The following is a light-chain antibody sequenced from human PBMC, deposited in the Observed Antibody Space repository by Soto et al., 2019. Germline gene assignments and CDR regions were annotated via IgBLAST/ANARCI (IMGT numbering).Light chain of an antibody. CDR3: QHYNSYPWT. CDR2: HAS. V-gene: IGKV1-5*01. CDR1: QTINNW. J-gene: IGKJ1*01. Sequence: DIQMTPSPSTLSESIGDRVTITCRASQTINNWLAWYQQKPGKAPNLLIYHASNLETGVPSRFSGSAFGTEFTLTISSLQPDDFATYYCQHYNSYPWTFGQGTKVDIK.